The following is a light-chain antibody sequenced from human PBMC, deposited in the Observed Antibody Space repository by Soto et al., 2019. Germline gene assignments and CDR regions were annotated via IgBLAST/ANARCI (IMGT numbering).Light chain of an antibody. V-gene: IGKV3-20*01. CDR1: QSVSSSY. Sequence: EIVLTQSPGTLSLSPGERATLSCRASQSVSSSYLAWYQHKPGQAPRLLIYGASRRATGIPERFSGSGSGTDFTLTISRLEPEDFAVYYCQQYDSSPLFTFGPGTKVDIK. CDR3: QQYDSSPLFT. CDR2: GAS. J-gene: IGKJ3*01.